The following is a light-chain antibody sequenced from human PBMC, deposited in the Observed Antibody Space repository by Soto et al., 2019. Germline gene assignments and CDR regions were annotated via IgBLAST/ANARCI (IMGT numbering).Light chain of an antibody. J-gene: IGLJ2*01. Sequence: QLVLTQPPSASGSPGQSVTISCTGSSSDVGGYNYVSWYQQHPGKAPKLMIYEVSKRPSGVPDRLSGSKSGNTASLTVSGLQAEDEADYHCSSYGGSNTVVFGGGTKLTV. CDR2: EVS. CDR3: SSYGGSNTVV. CDR1: SSDVGGYNY. V-gene: IGLV2-8*01.